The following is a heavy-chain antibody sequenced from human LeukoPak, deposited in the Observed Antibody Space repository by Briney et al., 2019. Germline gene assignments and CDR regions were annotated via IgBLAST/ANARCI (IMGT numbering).Heavy chain of an antibody. J-gene: IGHJ4*02. Sequence: WMGWMNPNSGNTGYAQKFQGRVTITRNTSISTAYMELSSLRSEDTAVYYCARGGMYYDSQEWGQGTLVTVSS. CDR3: ARGGMYYDSQE. CDR2: MNPNSGNT. D-gene: IGHD3-22*01. V-gene: IGHV1-8*03.